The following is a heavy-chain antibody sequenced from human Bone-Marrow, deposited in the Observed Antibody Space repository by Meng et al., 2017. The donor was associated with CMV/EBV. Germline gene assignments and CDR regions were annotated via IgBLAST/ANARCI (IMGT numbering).Heavy chain of an antibody. CDR3: ARSPVTTPTYYY. D-gene: IGHD4-17*01. CDR2: IYYSGST. Sequence: GSLRLSCTVSGGSVSSGSYYWSWIRQPPGKGLEWIGYIYYSGSTNYNPSLKSRVTISVDTSKNQFSLKLSSVTAADTAVYYCARSPVTTPTYYYWGQGTLVTVSS. J-gene: IGHJ4*02. V-gene: IGHV4-61*01. CDR1: GGSVSSGSYY.